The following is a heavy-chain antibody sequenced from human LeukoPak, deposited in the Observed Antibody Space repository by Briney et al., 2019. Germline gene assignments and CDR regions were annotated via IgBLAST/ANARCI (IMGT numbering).Heavy chain of an antibody. D-gene: IGHD3-22*01. J-gene: IGHJ6*03. Sequence: SXXLSLTCTVSGGSISSYYWSWIRQPPGKGLEWIGYIYYSGSTNYNPSLKSRVTISVDTSKNQFSLKLSSVTAADTAVYYCARVTYYYDSSGYGVNYMDVWGKGTTVTVSS. CDR2: IYYSGST. CDR1: GGSISSYY. V-gene: IGHV4-59*01. CDR3: ARVTYYYDSSGYGVNYMDV.